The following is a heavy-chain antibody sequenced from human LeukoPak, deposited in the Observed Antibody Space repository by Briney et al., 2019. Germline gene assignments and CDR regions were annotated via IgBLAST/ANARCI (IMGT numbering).Heavy chain of an antibody. Sequence: GGSLRLSCAASGFTVSSNYMSWVRQAAGKGLEWVSVIYSGGSTYYADSVKGRFTISRDNSKNTLYLQMNSLRAEDTAVYYCARVGYSSSWYYFDYWGQGTLVTVSS. CDR3: ARVGYSSSWYYFDY. CDR1: GFTVSSNY. J-gene: IGHJ4*02. CDR2: IYSGGST. D-gene: IGHD6-13*01. V-gene: IGHV3-66*01.